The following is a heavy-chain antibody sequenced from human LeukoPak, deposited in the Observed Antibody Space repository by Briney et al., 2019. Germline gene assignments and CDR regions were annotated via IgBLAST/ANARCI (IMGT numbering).Heavy chain of an antibody. CDR3: ARGRVDAFDI. J-gene: IGHJ3*02. CDR1: GFTFSSYS. CDR2: ISSSSSYI. V-gene: IGHV3-21*01. Sequence: GGSLRLSCAASGFTFSSYSMNWVRQAPGKGLEWVSSISSSSSYIYYADSVKGRFTISRDNAKNSLYLQVNSLRAEDTAVYYCARGRVDAFDIWGQGTMVTVSS.